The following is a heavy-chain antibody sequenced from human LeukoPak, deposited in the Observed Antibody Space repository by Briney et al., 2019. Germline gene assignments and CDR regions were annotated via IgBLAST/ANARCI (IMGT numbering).Heavy chain of an antibody. J-gene: IGHJ4*02. Sequence: PGGALGISFASSGVTFCRYALSLVRQASGKGLEWVSNIGSSGDKEYYADSVKGRFTIFRDNSKNTVYVQMNSLRAEDTAVYYCAKLGGETTPYWGQGTLVTVSS. V-gene: IGHV3-23*01. CDR1: GVTFCRYA. D-gene: IGHD1-7*01. CDR3: AKLGGETTPY. CDR2: IGSSGDKE.